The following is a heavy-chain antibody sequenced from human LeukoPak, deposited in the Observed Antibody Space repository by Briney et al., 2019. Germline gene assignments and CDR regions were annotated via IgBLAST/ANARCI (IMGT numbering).Heavy chain of an antibody. D-gene: IGHD1-26*01. CDR1: GGTFSSYA. V-gene: IGHV1-69*04. J-gene: IGHJ4*02. CDR2: IIPIFGIA. Sequence: GASVKGSCKASGGTFSSYAISWVRQAPGQGLEWMGRIIPIFGIANYAQKFQGRVTITADKSTSTAYMELSSLRSEDTAVYYCARGDGGGATEFDYWGQGTLVTVSS. CDR3: ARGDGGGATEFDY.